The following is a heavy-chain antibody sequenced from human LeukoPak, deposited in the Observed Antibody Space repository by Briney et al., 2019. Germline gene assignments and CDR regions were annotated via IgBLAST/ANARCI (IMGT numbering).Heavy chain of an antibody. J-gene: IGHJ4*02. D-gene: IGHD5-12*01. V-gene: IGHV3-9*01. Sequence: SLRLSCAASGFTFDDYAMHWVRQAPGKGLEWVSGITWNSGSIGYADSVKGRFTISRDNAKNSLYLQMNSLRAEDTALYYCAKDSSLTWTRYYFDYWGQGTLVTVSS. CDR1: GFTFDDYA. CDR3: AKDSSLTWTRYYFDY. CDR2: ITWNSGSI.